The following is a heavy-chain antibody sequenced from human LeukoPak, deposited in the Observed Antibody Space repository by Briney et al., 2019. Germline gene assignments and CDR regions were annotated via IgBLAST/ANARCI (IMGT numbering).Heavy chain of an antibody. V-gene: IGHV3-23*01. D-gene: IGHD3-22*01. Sequence: GGSLRLSCAVSGITLSNYGMSWVRQAPGKGLEWVAGISGSGGGTNYADSVKGRCTISRDNSKNTLYLQMNRLRAEDTAVYFCAKRGVVIRVILVGFHKAAYYFDSWGQGAQVTVSS. J-gene: IGHJ4*02. CDR1: GITLSNYG. CDR2: ISGSGGGT. CDR3: AKRGVVIRVILVGFHKAAYYFDS.